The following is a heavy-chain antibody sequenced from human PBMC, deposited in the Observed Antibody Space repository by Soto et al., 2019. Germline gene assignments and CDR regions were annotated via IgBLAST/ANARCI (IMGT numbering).Heavy chain of an antibody. CDR1: GFTFSGST. J-gene: IGHJ6*03. Sequence: GGSLRLSCAASGFTFSGSTMHWVRQASGKGLEWVGRIRSKVNSYATAYAASVKGRFTISRDDSKNTAYLQMNSLKTEDTAAYHCILGSNHYMDVWGKGTTVTVSS. CDR2: IRSKVNSYAT. D-gene: IGHD3-16*01. CDR3: ILGSNHYMDV. V-gene: IGHV3-73*01.